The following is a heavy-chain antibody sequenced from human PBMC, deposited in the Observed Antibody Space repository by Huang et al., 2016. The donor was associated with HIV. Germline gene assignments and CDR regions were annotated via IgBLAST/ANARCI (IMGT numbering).Heavy chain of an antibody. J-gene: IGHJ6*03. CDR3: ARGGGIQLWLLGYYYMDV. CDR1: GYTFSSFG. D-gene: IGHD5-18*01. Sequence: QVQLVQSGAEVKKPGASVKVSCKASGYTFSSFGNSWGGQAPGQGLEWVGCISVYNGNTKFAQKFQGRLTMTTDTATSTAYMELRSLRSDDTAVYYCARGGGIQLWLLGYYYMDVWGNGTTVTVSS. V-gene: IGHV1-18*01. CDR2: ISVYNGNT.